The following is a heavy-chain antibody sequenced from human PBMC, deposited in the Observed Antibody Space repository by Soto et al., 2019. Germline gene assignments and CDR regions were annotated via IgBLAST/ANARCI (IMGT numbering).Heavy chain of an antibody. CDR2: INAGNGNT. CDR3: ARDDSSSWYAFGY. V-gene: IGHV1-3*01. Sequence: QVQLVQSGAEVKKPGASVKVSCKASGYTFTSYAMHWVRQAPGQRLEWMGWINAGNGNTKYSQKFQGRVTITRDTSASTAYMELSSLRSEDTAVYYCARDDSSSWYAFGYWGQGTLVTVSS. D-gene: IGHD6-13*01. CDR1: GYTFTSYA. J-gene: IGHJ4*02.